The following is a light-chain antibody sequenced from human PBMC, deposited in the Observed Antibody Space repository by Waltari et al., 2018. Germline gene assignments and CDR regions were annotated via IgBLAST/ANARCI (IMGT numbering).Light chain of an antibody. Sequence: YAPTQPRAVSGSPGQSATISSTGTSSDVGGYNYVVWYHQHPGKDPTLLIYDVSKRPSGVPDRFSGSKTGNTTSLTISGLQPADDADYYCCSSAGSYTFWVFGGGTKLTVL. CDR1: SSDVGGYNY. CDR3: CSSAGSYTFWV. V-gene: IGLV2-11*01. CDR2: DVS. J-gene: IGLJ3*02.